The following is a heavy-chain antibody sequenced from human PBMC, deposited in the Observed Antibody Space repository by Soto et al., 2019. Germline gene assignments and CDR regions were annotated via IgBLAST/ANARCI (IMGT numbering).Heavy chain of an antibody. CDR3: TSRYFDWLLPNFDY. Sequence: GSLRLSCAASGFTFRNAWMSWVRQAPGKGLEWVGRIKTKTDGGTTDYAAPVKGRFTISRDDSKNTLYLQMNSLKTEDTAVYYCTSRYFDWLLPNFDYWGQGTLVTVSS. D-gene: IGHD3-9*01. CDR2: IKTKTDGGTT. J-gene: IGHJ4*02. V-gene: IGHV3-15*01. CDR1: GFTFRNAW.